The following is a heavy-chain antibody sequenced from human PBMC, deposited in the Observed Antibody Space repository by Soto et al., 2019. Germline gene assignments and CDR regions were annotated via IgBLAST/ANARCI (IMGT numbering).Heavy chain of an antibody. J-gene: IGHJ4*02. Sequence: QVQLPESGPRLMKPSETLSLTFTVASGSISSYYWRWLRQSPGRGLEWIGYVYYSGTSNYNSALKSRVTISVDPSRNQFSLTLTSVTAADPAVYYCARTPFYYFGLGTHLYYFDFWDQGALVTVSS. D-gene: IGHD3-10*01. CDR3: ARTPFYYFGLGTHLYYFDF. CDR2: VYYSGTS. CDR1: SGSISSYY. V-gene: IGHV4-59*01.